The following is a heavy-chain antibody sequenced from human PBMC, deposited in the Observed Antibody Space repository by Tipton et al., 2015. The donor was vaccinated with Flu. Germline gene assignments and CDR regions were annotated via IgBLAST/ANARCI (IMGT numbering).Heavy chain of an antibody. Sequence: TLSLTCSVSGGSISSYYWSWIRQPAGKGLEWIGRIHSSGNTNYNPSLKSRVTISVDTSKNQFSLKLSSVTAADTAVYYCAREWGDAFDIWGQGTMVTVSS. CDR1: GGSISSYY. CDR2: IHSSGNT. CDR3: AREWGDAFDI. J-gene: IGHJ3*02. D-gene: IGHD3-16*01. V-gene: IGHV4-4*07.